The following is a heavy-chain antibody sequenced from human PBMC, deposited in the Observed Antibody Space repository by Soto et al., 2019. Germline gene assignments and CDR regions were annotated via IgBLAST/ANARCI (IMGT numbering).Heavy chain of an antibody. J-gene: IGHJ5*02. CDR2: IIPIFGTA. D-gene: IGHD6-13*01. CDR3: AREKQQLVRGNWFDP. CDR1: GGTFSSYA. Sequence: SVKVSCKASGGTFSSYAISWVRQAPGQGLEWMGGIIPIFGTANYAQKYQGRVTITADETTSTAYKELSSLRSEDTAVYYCAREKQQLVRGNWFDPWGQGTLVTVSS. V-gene: IGHV1-69*13.